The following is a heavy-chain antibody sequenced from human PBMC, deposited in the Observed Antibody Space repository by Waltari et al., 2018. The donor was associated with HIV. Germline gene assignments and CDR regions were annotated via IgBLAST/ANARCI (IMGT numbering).Heavy chain of an antibody. CDR2: MNPNSKKT. Sequence: QVQLVQSGAEVKKPGASVKVSCKASGCTFTSFDINWVRKATGQGLEWMGWMNPNSKKTGFAQKFQGRISMTRNTSIGTAYMELSSLRSLDTAVYYCARTFNGDLDYWGQGTLVTVS. CDR3: ARTFNGDLDY. J-gene: IGHJ4*02. D-gene: IGHD2-21*02. CDR1: GCTFTSFD. V-gene: IGHV1-8*01.